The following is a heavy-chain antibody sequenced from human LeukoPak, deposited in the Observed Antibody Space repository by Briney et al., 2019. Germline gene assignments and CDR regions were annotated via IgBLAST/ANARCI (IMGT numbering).Heavy chain of an antibody. V-gene: IGHV3-21*01. J-gene: IGHJ4*02. CDR1: EFIFSAYT. D-gene: IGHD3-22*01. CDR2: ISSSSTYK. CDR3: ARVAQYYYDSSGYYCPDY. Sequence: GGSLRLSCAASEFIFSAYTMNWVRQAPGKGLEWVSSISSSSTYKYYADSVKGRFTISRDNAQNSVYLQMNSLRAEDTAVYYCARVAQYYYDSSGYYCPDYWGQGTLVTVSS.